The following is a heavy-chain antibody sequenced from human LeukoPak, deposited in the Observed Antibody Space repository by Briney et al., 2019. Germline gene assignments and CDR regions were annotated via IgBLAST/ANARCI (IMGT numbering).Heavy chain of an antibody. J-gene: IGHJ4*02. Sequence: GGSLRLSCAGSGFIFNNYAMHWVRQPPGKGLEWVSGISWNSGSIDYADSVKGRFTISRDNAKNSLYLQMNSLRAEDTAVYYCARDYYDSSGYRIYWGQGTLVTVSS. D-gene: IGHD3-22*01. CDR2: ISWNSGSI. CDR3: ARDYYDSSGYRIY. CDR1: GFIFNNYA. V-gene: IGHV3-9*01.